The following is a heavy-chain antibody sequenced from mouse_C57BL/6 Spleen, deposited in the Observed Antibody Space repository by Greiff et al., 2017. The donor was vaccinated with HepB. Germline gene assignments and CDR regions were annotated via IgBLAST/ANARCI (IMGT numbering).Heavy chain of an antibody. V-gene: IGHV1-64*01. CDR3: ARDYYVSSPLDY. D-gene: IGHD1-1*01. CDR2: IHPNSGST. Sequence: QVQLQQPGAELVKPGASVKLSCKASGYTFTSYWMHWVKQRPGQGLEWIGMIHPNSGSTNYNEKFKSKATLTVDKSSSTAYMQLSSLTSEDSAVYYCARDYYVSSPLDYWGQGTTLTVSS. CDR1: GYTFTSYW. J-gene: IGHJ2*01.